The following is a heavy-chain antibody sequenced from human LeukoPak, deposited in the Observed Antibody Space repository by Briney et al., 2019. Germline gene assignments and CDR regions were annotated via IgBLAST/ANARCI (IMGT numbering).Heavy chain of an antibody. CDR1: GFTFSNSV. CDR3: AKGDKMLTWRRTYNRFDP. CDR2: ISHDESNK. Sequence: GSLRLSCAASGFTFSNSVMHWVRQAPGKGLEWVAVISHDESNKYYAESVEGRFTISRDNSKNTLYLQMNSLRAEDTAVYFCAKGDKMLTWRRTYNRFDPWGQGTLVTVSS. J-gene: IGHJ5*02. V-gene: IGHV3-30-3*01. D-gene: IGHD3-16*01.